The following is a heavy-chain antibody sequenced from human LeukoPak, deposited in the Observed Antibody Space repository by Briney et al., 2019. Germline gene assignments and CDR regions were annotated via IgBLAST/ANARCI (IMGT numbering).Heavy chain of an antibody. Sequence: SETLSLTCTVSGGSISSYYWSWIRQPPGKGLEWIGEINHSGSTNYSPSLKSRVTISVDTSKNQFSLKLSSVTAADTAVYYCARGGSYLSAFDIWGQGTMVTVSS. CDR2: INHSGST. J-gene: IGHJ3*02. V-gene: IGHV4-34*01. CDR3: ARGGSYLSAFDI. D-gene: IGHD3-10*01. CDR1: GGSISSYY.